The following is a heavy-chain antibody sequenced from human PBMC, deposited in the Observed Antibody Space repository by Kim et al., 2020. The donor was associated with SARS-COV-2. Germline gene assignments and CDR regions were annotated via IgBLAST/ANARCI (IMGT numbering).Heavy chain of an antibody. J-gene: IGHJ4*02. Sequence: ASVKVSCKASGYTFTSYAMHWVRQAPGQRLEWIGWINAGNGNTKYSQKFQGRVTITRDTSASTAYMELSSLRSEDTAVYYCAREVPGGWYFDYWGQGTLVTVS. D-gene: IGHD2-15*01. V-gene: IGHV1-3*01. CDR1: GYTFTSYA. CDR2: INAGNGNT. CDR3: AREVPGGWYFDY.